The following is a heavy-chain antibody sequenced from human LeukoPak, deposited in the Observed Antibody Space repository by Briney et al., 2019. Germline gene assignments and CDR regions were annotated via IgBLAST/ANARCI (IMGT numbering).Heavy chain of an antibody. CDR3: ARITTRYFDY. Sequence: PGGSLRLSCAASGFTFSNYWMTWVRQAPGKELEWVANIKQDGIEKYYVNSVKGRFTISRDNAKNSLFLQMDSLSAEDTAVYYCARITTRYFDYWGQGTLVTVSS. J-gene: IGHJ4*02. CDR1: GFTFSNYW. V-gene: IGHV3-7*05. CDR2: IKQDGIEK. D-gene: IGHD1-1*01.